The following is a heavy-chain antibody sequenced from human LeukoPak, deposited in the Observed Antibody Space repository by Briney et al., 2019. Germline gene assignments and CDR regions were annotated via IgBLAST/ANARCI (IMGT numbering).Heavy chain of an antibody. CDR3: AKERGGTWIKNFDY. CDR1: GFTFSSYA. Sequence: GGSLRLSCAASGFTFSSYAMSWVRQAPGKGLEWVSAISGSGGSTFYADSVKGRFTISRDSSKNTLFLQMNSLRAEDTAVYYCAKERGGTWIKNFDYWGQGTLVTVSS. CDR2: ISGSGGST. J-gene: IGHJ4*02. D-gene: IGHD5-12*01. V-gene: IGHV3-23*01.